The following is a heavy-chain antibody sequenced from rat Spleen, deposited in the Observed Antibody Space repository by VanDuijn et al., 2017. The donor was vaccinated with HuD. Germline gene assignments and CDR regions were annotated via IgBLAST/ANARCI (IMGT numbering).Heavy chain of an antibody. Sequence: QVQLKESGPGLVQPSQTLSLTCTVSGFSLTNFHVTWVRQPPGKGLEWVGVIWAGGSTAYNSLLKSRLSISRDTSKSQVFLTMISLQTDDTAIYFCSRDFGDYWGQGTLVTVSS. CDR3: SRDFGDY. J-gene: IGHJ3*01. CDR1: GFSLTNFH. V-gene: IGHV2-43*01. D-gene: IGHD4-3*01. CDR2: IWAGGST.